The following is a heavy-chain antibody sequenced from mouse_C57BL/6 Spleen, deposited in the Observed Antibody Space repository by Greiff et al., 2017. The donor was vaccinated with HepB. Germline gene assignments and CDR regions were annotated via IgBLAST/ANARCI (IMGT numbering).Heavy chain of an antibody. Sequence: EVMLVESGGGLVKPGGSLKLSCAASGFTFSSYAMSWVRQTPEKRLEWVATISDGGSYTYYPDNVKGRFTISRDNAKNNLYLQMSHLKSEDTAMYYCARDGPYYGNSHFDYWGQGTTLTVSS. CDR1: GFTFSSYA. D-gene: IGHD2-10*01. CDR3: ARDGPYYGNSHFDY. J-gene: IGHJ2*01. CDR2: ISDGGSYT. V-gene: IGHV5-4*01.